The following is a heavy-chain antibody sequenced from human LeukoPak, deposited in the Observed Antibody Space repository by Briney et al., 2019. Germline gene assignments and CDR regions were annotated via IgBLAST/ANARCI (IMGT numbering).Heavy chain of an antibody. CDR2: IWFDGSNK. D-gene: IGHD2-2*03. CDR1: GFTFSSYG. CDR3: ARDGGYCSRTSCPASRMDV. V-gene: IGHV3-33*01. J-gene: IGHJ6*03. Sequence: PGGSLRLSCAASGFTFSSYGMHWVRQASGKGLEWVAVIWFDGSNKYCADSVKGRFTISRDNSKNTLDLQMNSLRAEDTAVYYCARDGGYCSRTSCPASRMDVWGKGTTVTVSS.